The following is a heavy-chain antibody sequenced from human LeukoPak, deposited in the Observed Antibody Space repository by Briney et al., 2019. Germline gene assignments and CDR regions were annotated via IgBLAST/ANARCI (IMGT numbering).Heavy chain of an antibody. D-gene: IGHD4-23*01. CDR1: GGSISCSSYY. Sequence: SETLSLTCTVSGGSISCSSYYWGWIRQPPGEGLEWIGSNYYTGSTYNHPSLKSRVTISVDTSKNQFSLEESPGTGADTAVYYCARLHYGGNYGYYYYYMDVWGKGTTVTISS. CDR2: NYYTGST. CDR3: ARLHYGGNYGYYYYYMDV. V-gene: IGHV4-39*01. J-gene: IGHJ6*03.